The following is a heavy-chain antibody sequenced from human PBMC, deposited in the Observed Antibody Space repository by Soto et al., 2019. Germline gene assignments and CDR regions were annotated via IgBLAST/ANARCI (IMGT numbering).Heavy chain of an antibody. CDR2: IDPSDSYT. CDR1: GYSFTSYW. Sequence: GESLKISCKGSGYSFTSYWISWVRQMPGKGLEWMGRIDPSDSYTNYSPSFQGHVTISADKSISTAYLQWSSLKASDTAMYYCARILEEDNYYYYGMDVWGQGTTVTVSS. J-gene: IGHJ6*02. V-gene: IGHV5-10-1*01. CDR3: ARILEEDNYYYYGMDV. D-gene: IGHD1-1*01.